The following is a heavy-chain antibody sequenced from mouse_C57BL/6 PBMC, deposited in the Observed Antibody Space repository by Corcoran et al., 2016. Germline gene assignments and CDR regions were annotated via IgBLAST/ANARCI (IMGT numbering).Heavy chain of an antibody. Sequence: QVQLQQSGPELVKPGASVKLSCKASGYTFTSYDINRVKQRPGQGLEWIGWIYPRDGSTKYNEKFKGKATLTVDTSSSTAYMELHSLTSEDSAVYFCAREGTITTPGYFDVWGTGTTVTVSS. D-gene: IGHD1-1*01. CDR2: IYPRDGST. J-gene: IGHJ1*03. CDR1: GYTFTSYD. V-gene: IGHV1-85*01. CDR3: AREGTITTPGYFDV.